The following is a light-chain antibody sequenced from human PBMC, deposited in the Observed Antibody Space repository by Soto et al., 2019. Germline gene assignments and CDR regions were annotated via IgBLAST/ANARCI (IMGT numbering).Light chain of an antibody. J-gene: IGKJ2*01. CDR2: GAS. Sequence: EIVMTQSPATLSVSPGERATLSCRASQSVRSNLAWYQQKPGRAPRLLMYGASNRVTGVPARFSGSGSGTDYTLTISRVQSEHFAIYYCQQYDHWPPYTFGQGTKVDIK. CDR3: QQYDHWPPYT. V-gene: IGKV3-15*01. CDR1: QSVRSN.